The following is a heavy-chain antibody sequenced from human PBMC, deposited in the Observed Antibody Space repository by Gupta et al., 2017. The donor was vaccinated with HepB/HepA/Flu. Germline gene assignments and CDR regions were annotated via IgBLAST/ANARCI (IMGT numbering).Heavy chain of an antibody. CDR3: AKSWYYDILTGYYHFDY. Sequence: EVQLLESGGGLVQPGGSLRLSCAASGFTFSSYAMSWVRQAPGKGLEWVSAISGSGGSTYYADSVKGRFTISRDNSKNTLYLQMNSLRAEDTAVYYCAKSWYYDILTGYYHFDYWGQGTLVTVSS. V-gene: IGHV3-23*01. CDR2: ISGSGGST. D-gene: IGHD3-9*01. J-gene: IGHJ4*02. CDR1: GFTFSSYA.